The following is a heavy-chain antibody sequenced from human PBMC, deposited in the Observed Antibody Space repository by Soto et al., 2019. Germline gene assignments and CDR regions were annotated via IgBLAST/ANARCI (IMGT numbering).Heavy chain of an antibody. CDR3: ARDPSVGSTFYYYMDV. CDR1: GFSLNGYA. Sequence: EVQLVESGGGLAQPGGSLRLSCAASGFSLNGYAMSWVRQAPGRGLEWVSYISSSSGAIDYADSVKGRFTVSRDNAKNLLYLQMNSLRAEDTALYYCARDPSVGSTFYYYMDVWGEGTPVTVSS. D-gene: IGHD6-13*01. CDR2: ISSSSGAI. J-gene: IGHJ6*03. V-gene: IGHV3-48*01.